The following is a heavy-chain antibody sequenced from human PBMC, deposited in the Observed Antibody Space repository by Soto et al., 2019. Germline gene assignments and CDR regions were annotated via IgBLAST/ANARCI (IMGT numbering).Heavy chain of an antibody. J-gene: IGHJ4*02. CDR1: GFTFSNAW. V-gene: IGHV3-15*07. CDR2: IKSKTDGGTT. D-gene: IGHD3-9*01. Sequence: PGGSLRLSCAASGFTFSNAWMNWVRQAPGKGLEWVGRIKSKTDGGTTDYAAPVKGRFTISRDDSKNTLYLQMNSLKTEDTAVYYCTTGPLRITIFYRQGNQDDYWGQGTLVTVSS. CDR3: TTGPLRITIFYRQGNQDDY.